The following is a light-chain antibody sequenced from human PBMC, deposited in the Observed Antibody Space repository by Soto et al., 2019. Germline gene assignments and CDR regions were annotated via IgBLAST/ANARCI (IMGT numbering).Light chain of an antibody. J-gene: IGKJ4*01. Sequence: DIQLTQSPASLSASVGDRVTISCRASQTINSDLSWYHHKPGKAPKLLIYAASSLQSDVPSRFSGSGSGTEFTLTINSLEPDDFATYYCQQSFSTPLTFGGGTKVDI. CDR2: AAS. CDR1: QTINSD. V-gene: IGKV1-39*01. CDR3: QQSFSTPLT.